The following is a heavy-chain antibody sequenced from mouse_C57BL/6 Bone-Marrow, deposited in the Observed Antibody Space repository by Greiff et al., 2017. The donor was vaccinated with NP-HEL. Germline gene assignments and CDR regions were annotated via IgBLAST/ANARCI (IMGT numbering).Heavy chain of an antibody. Sequence: QVTLKVCGPGILQPSQTLSLTCSFSGFSLSTFGMGVGWIRPPSGMGLEWLAHIWWDDDKYYNPAMNSRPTISKDSSNTQVFLKLAKVDTADTATYYCARARRAWFAYWGRGTLVTVSA. CDR1: GFSLSTFGMG. V-gene: IGHV8-8*01. CDR2: IWWDDDK. J-gene: IGHJ3*01. CDR3: ARARRAWFAY. D-gene: IGHD2-12*01.